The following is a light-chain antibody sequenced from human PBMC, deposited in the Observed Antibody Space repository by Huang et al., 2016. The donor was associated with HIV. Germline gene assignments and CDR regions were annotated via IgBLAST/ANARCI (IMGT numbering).Light chain of an antibody. V-gene: IGKV1-13*02. Sequence: HLTQSPPSLSASVGDSVFISCRASQDIGTSLAWYQQRTGRAPKLLISGASTLQTGVPSRCSGDSAGTFFTLFITDLHPEDFATYYCQQLHAYPITFGQGTRLDIK. CDR1: QDIGTS. CDR2: GAS. CDR3: QQLHAYPIT. J-gene: IGKJ5*01.